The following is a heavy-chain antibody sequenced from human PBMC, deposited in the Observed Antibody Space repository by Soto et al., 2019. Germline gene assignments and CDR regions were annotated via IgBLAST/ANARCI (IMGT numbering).Heavy chain of an antibody. CDR1: GFTFSSYW. J-gene: IGHJ2*01. Sequence: EVQLVESGGGLVQPGGSLRLSCAASGFTFSSYWMHWVRQAPGKGLVWVSCISSSSSTIYYADSVKGRFTISRDNAKNSLYLQMNSLRDEDTAVYYCARGYGDYRGYFDLWGRGTLVTVSS. D-gene: IGHD4-17*01. CDR3: ARGYGDYRGYFDL. V-gene: IGHV3-48*02. CDR2: ISSSSSTI.